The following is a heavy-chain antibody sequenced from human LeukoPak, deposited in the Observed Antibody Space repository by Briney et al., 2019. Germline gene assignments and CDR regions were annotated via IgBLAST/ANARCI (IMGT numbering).Heavy chain of an antibody. V-gene: IGHV4-34*01. CDR1: GGSFSGHY. J-gene: IGHJ5*02. CDR2: INHSGST. CDR3: ARHIPQLLWFGELWFDP. D-gene: IGHD3-10*01. Sequence: SETLSLTCAVYGGSFSGHYWSWIRQPPGKGLEWIGEINHSGSTNYNPSLKSRVTISVDTSKNQFSLKLSSVTAADTAVYYCARHIPQLLWFGELWFDPWGQGTLVTVSS.